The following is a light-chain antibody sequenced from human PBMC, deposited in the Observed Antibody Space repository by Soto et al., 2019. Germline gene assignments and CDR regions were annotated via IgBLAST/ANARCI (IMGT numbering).Light chain of an antibody. CDR3: SSYTDTNTWV. Sequence: QSALTQPASVSGSPGQSITFSCTGTGSVSWYQQYPGKAPKLIIYHVSNRPSGISDRFSGSKSGNTASLTISGLQADDEADYYCSSYTDTNTWVFGGGTKLTVL. J-gene: IGLJ2*01. CDR1: GS. V-gene: IGLV2-14*01. CDR2: HVS.